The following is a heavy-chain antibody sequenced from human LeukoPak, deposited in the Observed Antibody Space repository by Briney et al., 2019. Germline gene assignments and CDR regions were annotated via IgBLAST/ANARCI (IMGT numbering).Heavy chain of an antibody. CDR1: GFTFSSYG. CDR3: ARDVQYYYGSGSYFNWFDP. V-gene: IGHV3-33*01. Sequence: GGSLRLSCAASGFTFSSYGMHWVRQAPGKGLEWVAVIWYDGSNKYYADSVKGRFTISRDNSKNTLYLQMNSLRAEDTAVYYCARDVQYYYGSGSYFNWFDPWGQGTLVTVSS. J-gene: IGHJ5*02. CDR2: IWYDGSNK. D-gene: IGHD3-10*01.